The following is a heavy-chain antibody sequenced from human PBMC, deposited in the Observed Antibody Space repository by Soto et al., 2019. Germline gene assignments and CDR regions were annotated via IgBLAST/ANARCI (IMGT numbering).Heavy chain of an antibody. Sequence: EMQLVQSGGGLVRPGGSLRLSCEVSGFNFTAYWMHWVRXXXXXXLEWVSRIDHDGSSTTFADSVKGRFTISRDNVKXXXXXXXXXXXXXXXXXXXXXXXXXXXYRGPNYGWFDLWGQGSLVTVSS. CDR2: IDHDGSST. CDR3: XXXXXXXYRGPNYGWFDL. CDR1: GFNFTAYW. J-gene: IGHJ5*02. V-gene: IGHV3-74*03. D-gene: IGHD1-26*01.